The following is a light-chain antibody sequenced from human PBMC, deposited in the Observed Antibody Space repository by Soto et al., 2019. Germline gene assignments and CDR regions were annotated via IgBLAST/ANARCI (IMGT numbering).Light chain of an antibody. CDR3: CSYAGSNTFFFV. CDR2: EVS. V-gene: IGLV2-23*02. CDR1: SSDVGSYNF. J-gene: IGLJ1*01. Sequence: QSALTQAASVSGSPGQSITISCTGTSSDVGSYNFVSWYQQYPGKAPKLMIYEVSKRPSGVSNRFSGSKSGNTASLTISGLQAEDKADYYCCSYAGSNTFFFVFGTGTKLTVL.